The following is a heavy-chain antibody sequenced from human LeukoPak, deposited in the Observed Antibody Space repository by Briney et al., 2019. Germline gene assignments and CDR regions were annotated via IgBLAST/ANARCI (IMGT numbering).Heavy chain of an antibody. Sequence: GSLRLSRAASGFTFSTPNVAWVRPAPGKGLECLSYISGSTSVIYYADSVKGRFTISRDNAKNSLYLQMNSLKAEDTAVYYCARGLYYMDVWGKGTTVTVSS. V-gene: IGHV3-48*01. J-gene: IGHJ6*03. CDR3: ARGLYYMDV. CDR1: GFTFSTPN. CDR2: ISGSTSVI.